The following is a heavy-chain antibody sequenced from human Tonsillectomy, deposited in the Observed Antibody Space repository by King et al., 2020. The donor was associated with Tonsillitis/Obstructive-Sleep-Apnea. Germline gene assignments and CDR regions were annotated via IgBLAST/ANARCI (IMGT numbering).Heavy chain of an antibody. D-gene: IGHD4-17*01. V-gene: IGHV3-48*03. Sequence: VQLVESGEGLVQPGGSLRLSCAASGFTFSSYEMNWVRQAPGKGLEWVSYISTSGSPIYYADSVKGRFTISRDNAKNSLYLQMNSLRAEETAVYYCAGEGVTVTREGVYYYYGMDVWGQGTTVTVSS. CDR1: GFTFSSYE. CDR2: ISTSGSPI. J-gene: IGHJ6*02. CDR3: AGEGVTVTREGVYYYYGMDV.